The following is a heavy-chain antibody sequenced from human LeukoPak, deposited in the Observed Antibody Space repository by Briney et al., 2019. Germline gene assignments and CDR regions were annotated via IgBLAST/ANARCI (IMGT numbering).Heavy chain of an antibody. CDR3: ARVEVVVVAATPFDY. D-gene: IGHD2-15*01. V-gene: IGHV3-7*01. CDR1: GFTFSDYW. Sequence: GGSLRLSCAASGFTFSDYWMSWVRQAPGKGLEWVANIKQDGSEKYYVDSVKGRFTISRDNAKNSLYLQMNSLRAEDTAVYYCARVEVVVVAATPFDYWGQGTLVTVSS. J-gene: IGHJ4*02. CDR2: IKQDGSEK.